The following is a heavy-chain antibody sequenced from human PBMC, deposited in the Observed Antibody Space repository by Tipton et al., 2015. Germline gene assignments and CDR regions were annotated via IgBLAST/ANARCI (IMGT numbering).Heavy chain of an antibody. Sequence: TLSLTCTVSGGSVSSGSYYWSWIRQPPGKGLEWIGYISFSDTTHYNPSLKSRITISLNTSKTQFSLKMSSVTAAATAVYYCASRGAGTSHYAMDVWGQGTTVTVSS. J-gene: IGHJ6*02. CDR3: ASRGAGTSHYAMDV. V-gene: IGHV4-61*01. CDR1: GGSVSSGSYY. CDR2: ISFSDTT. D-gene: IGHD2-2*01.